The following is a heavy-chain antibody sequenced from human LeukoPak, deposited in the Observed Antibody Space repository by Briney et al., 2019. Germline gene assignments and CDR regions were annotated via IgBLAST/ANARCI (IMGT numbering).Heavy chain of an antibody. J-gene: IGHJ1*01. V-gene: IGHV3-30*18. CDR3: AKGCLGGGNCFFFQH. CDR2: ISSDGATQ. Sequence: GRSLRLSCAASGFTFDNYGMHWVRQAPGKGLEWVADISSDGATQYYADSVKGRFTISRDNSKNTLNLQMNSLRPGDMAVYYCAKGCLGGGNCFFFQHWGQGTLVTVSS. D-gene: IGHD2-15*01. CDR1: GFTFDNYG.